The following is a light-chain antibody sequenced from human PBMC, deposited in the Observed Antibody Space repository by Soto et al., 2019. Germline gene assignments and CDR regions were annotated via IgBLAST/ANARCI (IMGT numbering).Light chain of an antibody. CDR2: GNS. V-gene: IGLV1-40*01. Sequence: QPVLTQPPSVSGAPGPRVTISRTGSSYNIGAGYDVHWYQQLPGTAPKLLIYGNSNRPAGVPDRFSGSKSGTSASLAITGLPAEDDVDYYGQSYDRSLSGXVXGTGTKVTVL. J-gene: IGLJ1*01. CDR3: QSYDRSLSGXV. CDR1: SYNIGAGYD.